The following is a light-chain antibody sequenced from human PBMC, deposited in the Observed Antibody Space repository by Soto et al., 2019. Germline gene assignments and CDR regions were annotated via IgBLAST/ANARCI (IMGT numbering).Light chain of an antibody. J-gene: IGLJ1*01. V-gene: IGLV2-14*01. CDR3: SSYTGSSTLVV. CDR1: SSDVGGYNY. Sequence: QSALPQPASVSGSPGQSITLSCTGTSSDVGGYNYVSWYQQHPGKAPKLMIFEVTNRPSGVSNRFSGSKSGNTASLTISGLQAEDEADYYCSSYTGSSTLVVFGTGTKLTVL. CDR2: EVT.